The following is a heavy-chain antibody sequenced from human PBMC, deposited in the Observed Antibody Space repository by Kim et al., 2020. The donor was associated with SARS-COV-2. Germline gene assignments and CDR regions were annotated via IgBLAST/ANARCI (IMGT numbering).Heavy chain of an antibody. D-gene: IGHD5-12*01. CDR1: GGSISSYY. V-gene: IGHV4-59*01. CDR2: IYYSGST. Sequence: SETLSLTCTVSGGSISSYYWSWIRQPPGKGLEWIGYIYYSGSTNYNPSLKSRVTISVDTSKNQFSLKLSSVTAADTAVYYCARNHIVARGAFDIWGQGTMVTVSS. CDR3: ARNHIVARGAFDI. J-gene: IGHJ3*02.